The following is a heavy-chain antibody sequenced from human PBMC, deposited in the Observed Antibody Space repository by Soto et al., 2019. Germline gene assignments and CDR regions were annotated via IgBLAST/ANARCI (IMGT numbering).Heavy chain of an antibody. CDR2: VNGGNGNI. J-gene: IGHJ4*02. CDR1: GYTFSTCI. Sequence: QVQLVQSGAEEKKPGASVKVSCKAPGYTFSTCIIHWVRQASGQRFERMGWVNGGNGNIQNSQKFKGRLTITKDTTATTAYMELSSLTSADTAVYYCARRPLLESHFDYWGQGTLVTVS. CDR3: ARRPLLESHFDY. V-gene: IGHV1-3*05.